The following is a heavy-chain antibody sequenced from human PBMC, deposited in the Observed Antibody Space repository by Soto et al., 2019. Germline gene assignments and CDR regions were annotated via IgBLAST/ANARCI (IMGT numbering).Heavy chain of an antibody. V-gene: IGHV4-38-2*01. CDR3: TRGAGAPWVRFDS. J-gene: IGHJ4*02. CDR2: IFHTGST. CDR1: DYSISSGYY. Sequence: SDTLSLTCAVSDYSISSGYYWGWIRQPPEKGLEYIGSIFHTGSTYYNPSLKSRVIISVDTSMNQFSLRLTSVTAADTALYYCTRGAGAPWVRFDSWGQGTLVTVSS. D-gene: IGHD3-22*01.